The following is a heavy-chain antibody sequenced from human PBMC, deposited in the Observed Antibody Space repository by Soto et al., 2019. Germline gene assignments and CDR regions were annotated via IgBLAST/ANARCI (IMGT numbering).Heavy chain of an antibody. D-gene: IGHD6-13*01. CDR2: ISAYNGNT. CDR3: ARGLESSWYAYYYGMDV. V-gene: IGHV1-18*01. CDR1: GYTFTSYG. J-gene: IGHJ6*02. Sequence: ASVKVSCKASGYTFTSYGISWVRQAPGQGLEWMGWISAYNGNTNYAQKLQGRVTMTTDTSTSTAYMELRSLRSDDTAVYYCARGLESSWYAYYYGMDVWGHGTTVTVSS.